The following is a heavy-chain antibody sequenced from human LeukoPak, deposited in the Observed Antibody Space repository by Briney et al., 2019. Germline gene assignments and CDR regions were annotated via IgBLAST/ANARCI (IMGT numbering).Heavy chain of an antibody. CDR3: ARDYDY. Sequence: PGGSLRLSCAASGNYWMHWVRQAPGKGLEWVAVISYDGSNKYYADSVKGRFTISRDNSKNTLYLQMNSLRAEDTAVYYCARDYDYWGQGTLVTVSS. J-gene: IGHJ4*02. CDR1: GNYW. V-gene: IGHV3-30-3*01. CDR2: ISYDGSNK.